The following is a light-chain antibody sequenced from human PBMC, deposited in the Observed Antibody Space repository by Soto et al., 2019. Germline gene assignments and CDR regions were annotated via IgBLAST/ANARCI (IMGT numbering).Light chain of an antibody. CDR2: DAS. CDR1: QGISSA. Sequence: AIQLTQSPSSLSASVGDRVTITCRASQGISSALAWYQQKPGKAPKLLIYDASSLESVVPSRFSGSGSGTDFTLTISSLQPEDFAPYYCQQFNSYPPYTFGQGTKLEIK. CDR3: QQFNSYPPYT. J-gene: IGKJ2*01. V-gene: IGKV1-13*02.